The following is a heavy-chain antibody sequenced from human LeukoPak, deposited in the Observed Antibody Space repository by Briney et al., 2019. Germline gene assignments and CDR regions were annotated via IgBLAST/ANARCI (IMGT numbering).Heavy chain of an antibody. J-gene: IGHJ4*02. V-gene: IGHV1-18*01. CDR1: GYIFRTYG. D-gene: IGHD5-18*01. CDR3: ARVGSSYGHLFDF. Sequence: EASVKVSCKASGYIFRTYGIAWVRQGPGQGLEWMGWISPNNGYAEYGQNFQGRATLTTDTSTSTAYMEFRSLSSDDTAVYFCARVGSSYGHLFDFWGQGTLVTVSS. CDR2: ISPNNGYA.